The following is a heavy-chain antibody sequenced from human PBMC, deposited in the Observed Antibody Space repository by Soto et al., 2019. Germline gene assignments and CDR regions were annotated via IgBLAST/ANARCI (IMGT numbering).Heavy chain of an antibody. J-gene: IGHJ6*02. CDR3: ARELPQRQGRNMDV. Sequence: PSETLSLTCTVCGGSISSYYWSWIRQPPGKGLEWIGYINHRGSLYYNPSLKSRVSMSVDTSKNQFSLNLSSVTAADTAVYYCARELPQRQGRNMDVWGQGTTVTVSS. D-gene: IGHD1-1*01. V-gene: IGHV4-59*12. CDR1: GGSISSYY. CDR2: INHRGSL.